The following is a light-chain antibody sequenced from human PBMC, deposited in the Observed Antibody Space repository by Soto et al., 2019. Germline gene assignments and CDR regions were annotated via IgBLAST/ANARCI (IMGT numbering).Light chain of an antibody. J-gene: IGKJ2*01. CDR3: QHYVRSPYT. V-gene: IGKV3-20*01. CDR2: GAS. Sequence: EIVLTQSPGTLSLSPGERAILSCRASQSVSSSYLAWYQQKPGQTPRLLIYGASSRATGTPDRFSGSGSGTDFTLTISRLEPEDSAVYYCQHYVRSPYTFGKGTKLDIK. CDR1: QSVSSSY.